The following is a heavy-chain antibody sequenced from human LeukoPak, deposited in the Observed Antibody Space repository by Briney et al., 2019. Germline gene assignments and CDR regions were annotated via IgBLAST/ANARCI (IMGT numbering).Heavy chain of an antibody. J-gene: IGHJ4*02. V-gene: IGHV3-33*01. CDR3: ARDSAVREWFGELLGYFDY. CDR1: GFTFRNYG. Sequence: GSLRLSCAASGFTFRNYGMHWVRQAPGKGLEWVAVIWYDGSNKYYPDSVKGRFTISRDNSKNTLYLQMNSLRAEDTAVYYCARDSAVREWFGELLGYFDYWGQGTLVTVSS. D-gene: IGHD3-10*01. CDR2: IWYDGSNK.